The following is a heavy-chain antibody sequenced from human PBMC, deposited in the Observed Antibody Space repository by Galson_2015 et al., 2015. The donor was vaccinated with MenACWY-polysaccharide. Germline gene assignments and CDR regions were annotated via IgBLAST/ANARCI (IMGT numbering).Heavy chain of an antibody. V-gene: IGHV1-69*04. Sequence: SVKVSCKASGGTFSSYAISWVRQAPGQGLEWMGRIIPILGIANYAQKFQGRVTMTRDTSINTVYMELSRLRSDDTAVFYCAGHLGGYYFSCDSWGQGTLITVSS. J-gene: IGHJ4*02. CDR2: IIPILGIA. CDR3: AGHLGGYYFSCDS. D-gene: IGHD2/OR15-2a*01. CDR1: GGTFSSYA.